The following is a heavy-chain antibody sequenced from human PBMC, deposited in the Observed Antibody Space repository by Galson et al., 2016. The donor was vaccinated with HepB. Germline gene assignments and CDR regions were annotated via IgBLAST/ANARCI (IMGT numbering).Heavy chain of an antibody. V-gene: IGHV4-39*01. CDR2: IYSGGRT. Sequence: WVRQAPGKGLEWIGTIYSGGRTYYNPSLMSRLTISVDTSKNQFSLRLSSVTAADTAVYYCARHGRTAAVEFDYWGQGTLVTVSS. D-gene: IGHD6-13*01. CDR3: ARHGRTAAVEFDY. J-gene: IGHJ4*02.